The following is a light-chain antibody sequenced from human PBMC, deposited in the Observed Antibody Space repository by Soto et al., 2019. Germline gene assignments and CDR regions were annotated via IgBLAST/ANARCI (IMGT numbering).Light chain of an antibody. CDR3: CSSAPERTYV. J-gene: IGLJ1*01. CDR2: RGT. V-gene: IGLV2-23*01. Sequence: QSVLAQPASVSGSPGQSITISCTGTSSDVGAYDAVSWYQQHPGKAPQVIIYRGTKRPSGVSTRFSGSVSGNTASLTVSGLQAEDEAEYFCCSSAPERTYVFGTGNKVTFL. CDR1: SSDVGAYDA.